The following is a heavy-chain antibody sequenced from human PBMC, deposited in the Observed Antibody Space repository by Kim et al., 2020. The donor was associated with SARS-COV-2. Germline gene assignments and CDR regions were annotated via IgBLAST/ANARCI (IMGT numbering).Heavy chain of an antibody. CDR2: IYHSGST. CDR3: VSGIAVAGSNWFDP. Sequence: SETLSLTCTVSGYSISSGYYWGWIRQPPGKGLEWIGSIYHSGSTYYNPSLKSRVTISVDTSKNQFSLKLSSVTAADTAVYYCVSGIAVAGSNWFDPWGQGTLVTVSS. D-gene: IGHD6-19*01. J-gene: IGHJ5*02. CDR1: GYSISSGYY. V-gene: IGHV4-38-2*02.